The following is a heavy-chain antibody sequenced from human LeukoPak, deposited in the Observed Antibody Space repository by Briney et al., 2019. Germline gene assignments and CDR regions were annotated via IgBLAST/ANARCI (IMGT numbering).Heavy chain of an antibody. J-gene: IGHJ4*02. CDR1: RFTFSVHW. CDR2: INPDESDK. Sequence: SGGSLRLSCAASRFTFSVHWMHWVRQAPGKGLEWVSRINPDESDKAYADSVKGRFTISRDNSKNTLYLQMNSLRAEDTAVYYCARESETTSYFDYWGQGTLVTVSS. CDR3: ARESETTSYFDY. V-gene: IGHV3-74*01. D-gene: IGHD1-1*01.